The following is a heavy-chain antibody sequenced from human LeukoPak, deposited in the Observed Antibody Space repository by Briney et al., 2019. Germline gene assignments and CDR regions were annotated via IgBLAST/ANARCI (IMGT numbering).Heavy chain of an antibody. V-gene: IGHV3-53*01. Sequence: AGGSLRLSCAASGFTVSSNYMSWVRQAPGKGLEWVSVIYSSGSTYYADSVKGRFTISRDNSKNTLYLQMNSLRAEQTAVYYCARVVRSGSYSIYFDYWGQGTLVTVSS. CDR1: GFTVSSNY. J-gene: IGHJ4*02. CDR2: IYSSGST. D-gene: IGHD1-26*01. CDR3: ARVVRSGSYSIYFDY.